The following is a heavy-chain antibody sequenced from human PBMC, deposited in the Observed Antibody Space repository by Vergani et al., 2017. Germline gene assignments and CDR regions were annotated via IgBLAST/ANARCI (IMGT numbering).Heavy chain of an antibody. CDR1: GFTFSACP. V-gene: IGHV3-23*01. D-gene: IGHD4-17*01. J-gene: IGHJ4*02. CDR2: ISGSGGST. Sequence: EVQLLQSGGGVIQPGGSVRLSCAASGFTFSACPMTWVRQAPGKGLEWVSAISGSGGSTYYAGSVKGRFTIYRDNSKNTLYLQMNRPGAEDTAVYYCAKDYGDYFDYWGQGTLVTVSS. CDR3: AKDYGDYFDY.